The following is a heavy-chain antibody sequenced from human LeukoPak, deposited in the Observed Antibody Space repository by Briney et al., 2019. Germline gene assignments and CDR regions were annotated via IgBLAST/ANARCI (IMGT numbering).Heavy chain of an antibody. D-gene: IGHD3/OR15-3a*01. J-gene: IGHJ6*03. V-gene: IGHV1-2*02. CDR1: GYTFTDYY. CDR2: INPNSGGT. CDR3: ARDLDRLMDV. Sequence: ASVKVSCKASGYTFTDYYMHWVRQAPGQGLEWMGWINPNSGGTNYAQKFQGRVTLTRDTSTSTAYMELRSLRSDDTAVYYCARDLDRLMDVWGKGTTVTVS.